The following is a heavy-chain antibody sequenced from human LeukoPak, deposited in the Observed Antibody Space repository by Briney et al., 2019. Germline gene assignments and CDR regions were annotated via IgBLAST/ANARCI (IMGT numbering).Heavy chain of an antibody. CDR2: IYYSGST. J-gene: IGHJ5*02. V-gene: IGHV4-59*08. CDR3: ARHGRIAAAEWFDP. Sequence: PSETLSLTCTVSGGSISSYYWSWIRQPPGKGLEWIGYIYYSGSTNYNPSLKSRVTMSVDTSKNQFSLKLSPVTAADTAVYYCARHGRIAAAEWFDPWGQGTLVTVSS. CDR1: GGSISSYY. D-gene: IGHD6-13*01.